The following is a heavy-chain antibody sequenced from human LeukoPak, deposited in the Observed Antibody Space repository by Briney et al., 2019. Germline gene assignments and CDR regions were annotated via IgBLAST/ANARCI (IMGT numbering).Heavy chain of an antibody. CDR2: VSDSGGST. Sequence: GGSLRLSCAGSGFTFSNYAMSWVRQAPGKGLEWVSTVSDSGGSTYYADSLKGRFTISRDNSKNTLYLQMNSLRAEDTAVFYCARALVGAILHAFDIWGQGTMVTVSS. J-gene: IGHJ3*02. D-gene: IGHD1-26*01. CDR3: ARALVGAILHAFDI. V-gene: IGHV3-23*01. CDR1: GFTFSNYA.